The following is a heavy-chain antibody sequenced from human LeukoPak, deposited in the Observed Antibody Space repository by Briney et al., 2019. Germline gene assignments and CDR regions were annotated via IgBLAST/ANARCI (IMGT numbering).Heavy chain of an antibody. J-gene: IGHJ3*02. CDR3: AREGAENAFDI. Sequence: PGRSLRLSCAASGFSFSNYGMHWVRQAPGKGLEWVAVIWYDGVNKYYADSVKGRFTISRDMPKNTLFLQMNSLRAEDTAVYYCAREGAENAFDIWGQGTMVTVSS. V-gene: IGHV3-33*01. D-gene: IGHD1-14*01. CDR2: IWYDGVNK. CDR1: GFSFSNYG.